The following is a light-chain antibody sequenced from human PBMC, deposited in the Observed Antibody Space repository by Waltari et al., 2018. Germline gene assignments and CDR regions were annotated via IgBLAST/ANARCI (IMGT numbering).Light chain of an antibody. Sequence: QSALTQPASVSGSPGQSITISCTGTSSDVGGYNYVSWYQQHPGKAPKLMIYEVNNRPSGVSDRFSGSKSGNTASLTISVLQAEDEADYYCTSYTSSITYVFGTGTKVTVL. CDR2: EVN. CDR3: TSYTSSITYV. J-gene: IGLJ1*01. V-gene: IGLV2-14*01. CDR1: SSDVGGYNY.